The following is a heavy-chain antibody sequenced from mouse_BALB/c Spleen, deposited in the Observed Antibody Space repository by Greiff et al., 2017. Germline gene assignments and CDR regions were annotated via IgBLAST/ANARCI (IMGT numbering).Heavy chain of an antibody. V-gene: IGHV3-2*02. CDR1: GYSITSDYA. J-gene: IGHJ1*01. CDR2: ISYSGST. CDR3: AKRLTTVVDWYFDV. Sequence: EVMLVESGPGLVKPSQSLSLTCTVTGYSITSDYAWNWIRQFPGNKLEWMGYISYSGSTSYNPSLKSRISITRDTSKNQFFLQLNSVTTEDTATYYCAKRLTTVVDWYFDVWGAGTTVTVSS. D-gene: IGHD1-1*01.